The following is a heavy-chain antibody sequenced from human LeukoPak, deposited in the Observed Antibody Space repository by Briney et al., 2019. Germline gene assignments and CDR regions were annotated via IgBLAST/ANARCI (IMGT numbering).Heavy chain of an antibody. CDR2: INPNSGNT. CDR3: ARGGTYAPAAYMWFDP. CDR1: GYTFTSYD. D-gene: IGHD2-2*01. Sequence: ASVKVSCKASGYTFTSYDMNWVRQATGQGLEWMGWINPNSGNTGYAHKLQGRFTITRNTSISTAYMELNSLRSEGTAVYYCARGGTYAPAAYMWFDPWGQGTLVTVPS. V-gene: IGHV1-8*01. J-gene: IGHJ5*02.